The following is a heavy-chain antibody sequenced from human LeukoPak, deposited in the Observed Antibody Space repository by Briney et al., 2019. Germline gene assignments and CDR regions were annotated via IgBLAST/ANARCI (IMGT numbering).Heavy chain of an antibody. D-gene: IGHD3-3*01. CDR2: IIPIFGTA. V-gene: IGHV1-69*13. J-gene: IGHJ6*02. Sequence: GASVTVSCKASGGTFSSYAISWVRQAPGQGLEWMGGIIPIFGTANYAQKFQGRVTITADESTSTAYMELSSLRSEDTAVYYCARLRLLERDYYYYYGMDVWGQGTTVTVSS. CDR3: ARLRLLERDYYYYYGMDV. CDR1: GGTFSSYA.